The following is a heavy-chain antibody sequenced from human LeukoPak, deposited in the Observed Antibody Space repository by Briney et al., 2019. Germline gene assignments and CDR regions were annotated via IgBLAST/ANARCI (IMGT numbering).Heavy chain of an antibody. V-gene: IGHV3-21*01. CDR2: ISSSSSYI. CDR3: ARDHSHSSVLRFLEWFPWFDP. CDR1: GFTVSSNY. D-gene: IGHD3-3*01. Sequence: GGSLRLSCAAFGFTVSSNYMSWVRQAPGKGLEWVSSISSSSSYIYYADSVKGRFTISRDDAKNSLYLQMNSLRAEDTAVYYCARDHSHSSVLRFLEWFPWFDPWGQGTLVTVSS. J-gene: IGHJ5*02.